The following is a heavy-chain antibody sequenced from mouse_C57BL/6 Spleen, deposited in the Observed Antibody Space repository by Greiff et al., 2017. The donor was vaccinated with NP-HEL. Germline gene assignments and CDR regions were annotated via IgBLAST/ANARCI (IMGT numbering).Heavy chain of an antibody. Sequence: VQLQQSGAELVKPGASVKLSCKASGYTFTSYWMHWVKQRPGQGLEWIGMIHPNSGSTNYNEKFKSKATLTVDKSSSTAYMQLSSLTSEDSAVYYCARWISYYSNYGGFAYWGQGTLVTVSA. CDR2: IHPNSGST. V-gene: IGHV1-64*01. CDR1: GYTFTSYW. CDR3: ARWISYYSNYGGFAY. J-gene: IGHJ3*01. D-gene: IGHD2-5*01.